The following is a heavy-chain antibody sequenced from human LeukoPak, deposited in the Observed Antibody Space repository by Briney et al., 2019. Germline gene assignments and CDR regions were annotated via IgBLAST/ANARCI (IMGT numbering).Heavy chain of an antibody. CDR2: IYHSGST. CDR3: ARGFWSGYYNSNWFDP. J-gene: IGHJ5*02. Sequence: SETLSLTCTISGGSVNSSGYYWSWIRQSPGKGLEWIGYIYHSGSTNYNPSLKSRVTISVDRFKNHFSLKLKSVTAADTAVYYCARGFWSGYYNSNWFDPRGQGTLVTVSS. CDR1: GGSVNSSGYY. V-gene: IGHV4-30-2*06. D-gene: IGHD3-3*01.